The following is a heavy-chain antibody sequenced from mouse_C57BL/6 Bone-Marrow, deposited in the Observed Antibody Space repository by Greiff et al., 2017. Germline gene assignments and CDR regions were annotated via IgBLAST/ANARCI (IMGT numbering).Heavy chain of an antibody. Sequence: EVKVVASGGGLVQPGGSMKLSCAASGFTFSDAWLDWVRQSPEKGLEWVAESRNKANNHATYYAESVKGRFTISRDDSKSSVYLQMNSLRAEDTGIYYCTRRRSSWFAYWGQGTLVTVSA. CDR3: TRRRSSWFAY. V-gene: IGHV6-6*01. J-gene: IGHJ3*01. CDR2: SRNKANNHAT. CDR1: GFTFSDAW.